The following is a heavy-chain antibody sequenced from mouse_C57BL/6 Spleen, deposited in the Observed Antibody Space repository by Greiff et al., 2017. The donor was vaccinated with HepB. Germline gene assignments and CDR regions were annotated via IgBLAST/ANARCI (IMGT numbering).Heavy chain of an antibody. CDR1: GYTFTSYW. CDR2: IDPSDSYT. Sequence: QVQLQQSGAELVMPGASVKLSCKASGYTFTSYWMHWVKQRPGQGLEWIGEIDPSDSYTDYNQKFKGKSTLTVDKSSSTAYMQLSSLTSEDSAVYYCARTSYGYAYAMDYWGQGTSVTVSS. J-gene: IGHJ4*01. CDR3: ARTSYGYAYAMDY. V-gene: IGHV1-69*01. D-gene: IGHD2-2*01.